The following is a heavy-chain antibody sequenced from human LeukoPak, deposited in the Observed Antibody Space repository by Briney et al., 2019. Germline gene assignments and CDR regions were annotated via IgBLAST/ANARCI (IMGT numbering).Heavy chain of an antibody. Sequence: GGSLRLSCAASGFTVSSNYMSWVRQAPGKGLEWVSSISGSGGSTYYADSVKGRFTISRDNSKNTLYLQMNSLRAEDTAIYYCAKDRTGTTGADWFDPWGQGTLVTVSS. CDR1: GFTVSSNY. J-gene: IGHJ5*02. CDR3: AKDRTGTTGADWFDP. CDR2: ISGSGGST. V-gene: IGHV3-23*01. D-gene: IGHD1-1*01.